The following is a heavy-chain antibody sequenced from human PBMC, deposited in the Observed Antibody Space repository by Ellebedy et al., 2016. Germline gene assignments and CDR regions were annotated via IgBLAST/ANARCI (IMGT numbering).Heavy chain of an antibody. CDR2: IYGGGTS. V-gene: IGHV3-53*01. J-gene: IGHJ3*02. CDR3: ATRHYGGFNI. Sequence: GESLKISXAASGFSVSSNDMSWVRQAPGKGLELVSLIYGGGTSYYAESVKGRFTISRDNSKKTLYLQMSGLGAEDTAVYYCATRHYGGFNIWGQGTKVTVSS. D-gene: IGHD4-23*01. CDR1: GFSVSSND.